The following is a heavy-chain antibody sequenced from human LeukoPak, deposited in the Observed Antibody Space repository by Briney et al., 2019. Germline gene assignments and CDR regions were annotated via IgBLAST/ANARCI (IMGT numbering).Heavy chain of an antibody. Sequence: PGGSLRLSCAASGFTFSSYNMNWVRQAPGKGLEWVSSISSSSSCIYYADSVKGRFTISRDNAKNSLYLQMNSLRAEDTAVYYCARDSGWGGYYMPLGPDYWGQGTLVTVSS. V-gene: IGHV3-21*01. D-gene: IGHD3-3*01. CDR2: ISSSSSCI. CDR3: ARDSGWGGYYMPLGPDY. J-gene: IGHJ4*02. CDR1: GFTFSSYN.